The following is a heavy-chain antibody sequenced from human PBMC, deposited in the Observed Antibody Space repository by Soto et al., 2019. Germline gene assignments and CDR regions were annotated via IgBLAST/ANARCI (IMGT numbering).Heavy chain of an antibody. Sequence: GGSLRLSCAASGFTFSRYWMHWVRQAPGRGLVWVSRINSDGSSTSYADSVKGRFTISRDNAKNTLYLQMNSLRAEDTAVYYCARDGIDYYDSSGQTYYYYYGMDVWGQGTTVTVSS. CDR1: GFTFSRYW. CDR2: INSDGSST. J-gene: IGHJ6*02. D-gene: IGHD3-22*01. CDR3: ARDGIDYYDSSGQTYYYYYGMDV. V-gene: IGHV3-74*01.